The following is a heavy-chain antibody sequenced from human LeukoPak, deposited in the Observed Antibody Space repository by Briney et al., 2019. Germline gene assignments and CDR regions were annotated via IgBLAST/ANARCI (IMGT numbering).Heavy chain of an antibody. CDR1: GYAFTSYG. CDR2: INTNTGNP. Sequence: GASVKVSCKASGYAFTSYGVNWVRRAPGQGLEWMGWINTNTGNPTYAQGFTGRFVFSLDTSVSTAYLQITSLKAEDTAVYYCARVGVPHFYYYMDVWGKGTTVTVSS. V-gene: IGHV7-4-1*02. J-gene: IGHJ6*03. CDR3: ARVGVPHFYYYMDV.